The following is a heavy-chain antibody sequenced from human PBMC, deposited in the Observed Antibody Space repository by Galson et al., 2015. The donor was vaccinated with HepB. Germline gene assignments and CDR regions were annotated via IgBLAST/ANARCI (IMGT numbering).Heavy chain of an antibody. CDR2: ISSSSSYT. Sequence: SLRLSCAASGFTFNYYHMTWVRQAPGKGLEWVSSISSSSSYTYYADSVKGRFTISRDNAQNSLYLQMNSLRVEDTAVYYCARDPPLGAPLDYWGQGTLVTVSS. D-gene: IGHD7-27*01. J-gene: IGHJ4*02. CDR3: ARDPPLGAPLDY. CDR1: GFTFNYYH. V-gene: IGHV3-21*01.